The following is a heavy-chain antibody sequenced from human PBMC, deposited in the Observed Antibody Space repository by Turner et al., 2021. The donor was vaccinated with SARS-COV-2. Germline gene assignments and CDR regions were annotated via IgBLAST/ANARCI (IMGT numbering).Heavy chain of an antibody. Sequence: QLQLQQSGPGLVKPSDTLSLSCTFSGRSISSSTYYRGWIRQPPGKGLEWVGNIYDSGSTYYNPSLKSRVTISVDTSKNQFSLKLSSVTAADTAVYYCAGEVVAATRPYDYGMDVWGQGTTVTVSS. J-gene: IGHJ6*02. V-gene: IGHV4-39*02. CDR2: IYDSGST. D-gene: IGHD2-15*01. CDR3: AGEVVAATRPYDYGMDV. CDR1: GRSISSSTYY.